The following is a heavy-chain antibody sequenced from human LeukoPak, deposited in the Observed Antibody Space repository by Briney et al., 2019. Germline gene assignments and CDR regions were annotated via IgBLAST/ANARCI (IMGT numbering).Heavy chain of an antibody. V-gene: IGHV3-23*01. CDR1: GLTFSSYA. D-gene: IGHD3-10*01. Sequence: PGGSLRLSCAASGLTFSSYAMSWVRPAPGKGLDWVSATSGIGGSTYYADSVKGRFSISRENSKNTLYLEMNSLRGEETAVYYCAKDFRSGEDAFDIWGQGTMVTVSS. CDR3: AKDFRSGEDAFDI. CDR2: TSGIGGST. J-gene: IGHJ3*02.